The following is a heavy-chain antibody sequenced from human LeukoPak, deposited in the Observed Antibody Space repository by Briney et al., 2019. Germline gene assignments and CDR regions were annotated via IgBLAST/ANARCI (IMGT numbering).Heavy chain of an antibody. V-gene: IGHV4-59*01. CDR2: IYYSGST. CDR1: GGSISSYY. Sequence: SETLSLTCTVSGGSISSYYWTWIRQPPGKGLEWIGYIYYSGSTNYNPSLKSRVTISVDTSKNQFSLKLTSVTAADTAVYYCARGVNSGYFDYCGQETLVTVYS. D-gene: IGHD1-26*01. CDR3: ARGVNSGYFDY. J-gene: IGHJ4*02.